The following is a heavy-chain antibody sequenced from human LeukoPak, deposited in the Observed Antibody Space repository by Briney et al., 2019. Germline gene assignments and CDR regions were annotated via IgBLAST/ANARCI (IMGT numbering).Heavy chain of an antibody. V-gene: IGHV4-59*01. CDR3: ARVYSSGWYFDP. Sequence: SETLSLTCTVPGGSISSYYWSWIRQPPGKGLEWIAYIYYSGSTNYNPSLKSRVTISVDTSKNQFSLRLSSVTAADTAVYYCARVYSSGWYFDPWGQGTLVTVSS. CDR2: IYYSGST. D-gene: IGHD6-19*01. J-gene: IGHJ5*02. CDR1: GGSISSYY.